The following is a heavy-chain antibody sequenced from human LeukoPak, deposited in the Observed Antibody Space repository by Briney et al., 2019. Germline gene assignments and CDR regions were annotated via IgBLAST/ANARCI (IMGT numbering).Heavy chain of an antibody. J-gene: IGHJ4*02. D-gene: IGHD6-19*01. V-gene: IGHV4-34*01. CDR2: INHSGST. CDR3: ARRSGWYPLRFDY. CDR1: GGSFSGYY. Sequence: PSETLSLTCAAYGGSFSGYYWSWIRQPPGKGLEWIGEINHSGSTNYNPSLKSRVTISVDTSKNQFSLKLSSVTAADTAVYYCARRSGWYPLRFDYWGQGTLVTVSS.